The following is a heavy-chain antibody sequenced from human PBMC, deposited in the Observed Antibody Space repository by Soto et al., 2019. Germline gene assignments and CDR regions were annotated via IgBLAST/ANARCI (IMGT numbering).Heavy chain of an antibody. D-gene: IGHD5-18*01. J-gene: IGHJ4*02. CDR2: ISYDGSNK. CDR3: ARVKVETAMVHPHFDY. CDR1: GGSFSTYY. V-gene: IGHV3-30-3*01. Sequence: QVQLQQWGAGLLKPSETLSLTCAVYGGSFSTYYWSWIRQSPGKGLEWVAVISYDGSNKYYADSVKGRFTISRDNSKNTLYLQMNSLRAEDTAVYYCARVKVETAMVHPHFDYWGQGTLVTVSS.